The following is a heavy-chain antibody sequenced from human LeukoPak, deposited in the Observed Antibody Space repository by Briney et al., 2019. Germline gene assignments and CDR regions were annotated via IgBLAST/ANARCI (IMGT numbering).Heavy chain of an antibody. D-gene: IGHD6-13*01. J-gene: IGHJ6*03. Sequence: GGSLRLSCAASGFTVSSNYMSWVRQAPGKGLEWVSITYSDVNTNYADSVKGRFTISRDNSKNTLSLQMNSLRAEDTAVYYCARWYSGSWYGGYYYYYMDVWGKGTTVTVSS. CDR2: TYSDVNT. V-gene: IGHV3-53*01. CDR3: ARWYSGSWYGGYYYYYMDV. CDR1: GFTVSSNY.